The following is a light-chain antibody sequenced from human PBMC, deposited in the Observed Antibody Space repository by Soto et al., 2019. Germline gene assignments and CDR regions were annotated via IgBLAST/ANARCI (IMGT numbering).Light chain of an antibody. CDR3: AAWDESLNGYV. J-gene: IGLJ1*01. CDR1: SSSIGSNT. Sequence: QSVLTQPPSASGTPGQRVTISCSGSSSSIGSNTVNWYQQLPGTAPKLLIYSNNQRPSGVPDRFSGSKSGTSASLAISGLQSEDEADYYCAAWDESLNGYVFGTGTKVTVL. V-gene: IGLV1-44*01. CDR2: SNN.